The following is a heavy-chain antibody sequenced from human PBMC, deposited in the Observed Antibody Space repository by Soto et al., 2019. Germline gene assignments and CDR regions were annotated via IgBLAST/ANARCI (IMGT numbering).Heavy chain of an antibody. V-gene: IGHV4-61*01. CDR2: IYYSGST. D-gene: IGHD2-2*01. CDR3: ARGIVVVPAAGNWFDP. Sequence: PSETLSLTCTVSGGSVSSGSYYWSWIRQPPGKGLEWIGYIYYSGSTNYNPSLKSRVTISVDTSKNQFSLKLSSVTAADTAVYYCARGIVVVPAAGNWFDPWGRGTLVTVSS. J-gene: IGHJ5*02. CDR1: GGSVSSGSYY.